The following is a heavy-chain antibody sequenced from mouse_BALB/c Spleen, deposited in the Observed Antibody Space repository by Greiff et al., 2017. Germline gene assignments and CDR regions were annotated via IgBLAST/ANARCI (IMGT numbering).Heavy chain of an antibody. CDR2: ISSGSSTI. V-gene: IGHV5-17*02. D-gene: IGHD1-2*01. CDR3: ARVPSLLRLRYYAMDY. Sequence: EVKLEESGGGLVQPGGSRKLSCAASGFTFSSFGMHWVRQAPEKGLEWVAYISSGSSTIYYADTVKGRFTISRDNPKNTLFLQMTSLRSEDTAMYYCARVPSLLRLRYYAMDYWGQGTSVTVSS. J-gene: IGHJ4*01. CDR1: GFTFSSFG.